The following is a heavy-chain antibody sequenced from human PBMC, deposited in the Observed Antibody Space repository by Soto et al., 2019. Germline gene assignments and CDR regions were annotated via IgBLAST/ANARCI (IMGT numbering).Heavy chain of an antibody. D-gene: IGHD4-4*01. CDR3: ARRWGYREDY. V-gene: IGHV4-34*01. J-gene: IGHJ4*02. Sequence: SETLSLTCAVYGGSFSGYYWSWIRQPPGKGLEWIGEINHSGSTNYNPSLKSRVTISVDTSKNQFSLKLSSVTAADTAVYYCARRWGYREDYWGQGTLVTVSS. CDR1: GGSFSGYY. CDR2: INHSGST.